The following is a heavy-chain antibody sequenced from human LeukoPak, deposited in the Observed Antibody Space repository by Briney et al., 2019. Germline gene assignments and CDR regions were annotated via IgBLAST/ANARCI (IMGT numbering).Heavy chain of an antibody. CDR1: GFTFSSYG. V-gene: IGHV3-30*02. J-gene: IGHJ4*02. CDR3: AKGLQFWSGYYTGEALDY. D-gene: IGHD3-3*01. Sequence: GGSLRLSCAASGFTFSSYGMHWVRQAPGKGLEWVAFIRYDGSNKYYADSVKGRFTISRDNSKNTLYLQMNSLRAEDTAVYYCAKGLQFWSGYYTGEALDYWGQGTLVTVSS. CDR2: IRYDGSNK.